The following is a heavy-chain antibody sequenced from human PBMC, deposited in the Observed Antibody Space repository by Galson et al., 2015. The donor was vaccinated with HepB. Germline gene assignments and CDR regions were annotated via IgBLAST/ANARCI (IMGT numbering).Heavy chain of an antibody. Sequence: SLRLSCAASGFTFSSYAMHWVRQAPGKGLEWVAVISYDGSNKYYADSVKGRFTISRDNSKNTLYLQMNSLRAEDTAVYYSARGSPRNLCSSTSCYHTIDYWGQGTLVTVSS. J-gene: IGHJ4*02. D-gene: IGHD2-2*01. V-gene: IGHV3-30*04. CDR3: ARGSPRNLCSSTSCYHTIDY. CDR2: ISYDGSNK. CDR1: GFTFSSYA.